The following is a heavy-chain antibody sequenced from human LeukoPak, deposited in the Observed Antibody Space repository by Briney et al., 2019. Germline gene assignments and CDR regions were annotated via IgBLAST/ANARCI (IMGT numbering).Heavy chain of an antibody. J-gene: IGHJ5*02. CDR2: IKEDGSEK. CDR3: ARSDWFDP. V-gene: IGHV3-7*01. CDR1: GFIFSSFW. Sequence: PGGSLRLSCAASGFIFSSFWMSWVRQAPGKGLEWVANIKEDGSEKYYVDSVRGRFTISRDNAKNTLYLQMNSLRVEDTAVYYCARSDWFDPWGQGTLVIVSS.